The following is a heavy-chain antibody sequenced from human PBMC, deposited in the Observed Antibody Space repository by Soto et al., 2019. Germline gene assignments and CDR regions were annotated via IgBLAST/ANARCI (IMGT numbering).Heavy chain of an antibody. Sequence: GGSLRLSCAASGFTVSSNYMSWVRQAPGKGLVWVSRINSDGSTRSYADSVKGRFTISRDNAKNTLYLQMNSLRAEDTAMYYCARGYYEFWYFDLWGRGTLVTVSS. CDR2: INSDGSTR. CDR1: GFTVSSNY. V-gene: IGHV3-74*01. CDR3: ARGYYEFWYFDL. J-gene: IGHJ2*01. D-gene: IGHD3-3*01.